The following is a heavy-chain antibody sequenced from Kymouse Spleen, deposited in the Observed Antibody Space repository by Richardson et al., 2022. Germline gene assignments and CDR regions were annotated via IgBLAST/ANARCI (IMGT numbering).Heavy chain of an antibody. J-gene: IGHJ5*02. CDR1: GGSISSSSYY. CDR2: IYYSGST. Sequence: QLQLQESGPGLVKPSETLSLTCTVSGGSISSSSYYWGWIRQPPGKGLEWIGSIYYSGSTYYNPSLKSRVTISVDTSKNQFSLKLSSVTAADTAVYYCARRV*QQLVTGSTPGAREPWSPSPQ. CDR3: ARRV*QQLVTGSTP. V-gene: IGHV4-39*01. D-gene: IGHD6-13*01.